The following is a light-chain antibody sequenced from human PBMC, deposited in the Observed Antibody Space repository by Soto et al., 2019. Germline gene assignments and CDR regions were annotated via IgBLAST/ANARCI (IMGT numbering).Light chain of an antibody. V-gene: IGKV4-1*01. CDR3: QQYDSTPPT. Sequence: DIVMTQSPDSLAVSLGERATINCKSSQSVLYSSNNKNYLAWYQQKPGQPPKLLIYWASTRESGVPDRFSGSGSGRDFTLTISSLQAEDGAVYYCQQYDSTPPTFGKGTKVEIK. CDR1: QSVLYSSNNKNY. J-gene: IGKJ1*01. CDR2: WAS.